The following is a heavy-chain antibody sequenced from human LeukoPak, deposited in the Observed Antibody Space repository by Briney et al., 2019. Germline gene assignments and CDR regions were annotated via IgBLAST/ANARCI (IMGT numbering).Heavy chain of an antibody. V-gene: IGHV3-23*01. J-gene: IGHJ5*02. CDR2: ISGSGDGT. CDR1: GFIFGSFS. Sequence: GGSLRLSREASGFIFGSFSMSWVRQAPGKGLEWVSGISGSGDGTHYADPVKGRFTISRDNSKPTLYLQMSSLRADDTAVYYCARDTISCSGGTCYENWFDPWGQGTLVTVSS. CDR3: ARDTISCSGGTCYENWFDP. D-gene: IGHD2-15*01.